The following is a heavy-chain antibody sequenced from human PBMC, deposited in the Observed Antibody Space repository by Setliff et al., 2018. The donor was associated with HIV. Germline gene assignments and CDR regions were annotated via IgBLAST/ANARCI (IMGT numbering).Heavy chain of an antibody. D-gene: IGHD4-17*01. Sequence: LRLSCAVSGFTLSDYYMDWVRQAPGKGLEWVGRTRNKANGYITEYGASVQGRFTISRDNSKDSLSLQMNNLKAEDTAVFYCARPLYGGNSDVGGFWGQGTLVTVSS. CDR2: TRNKANGYIT. CDR3: ARPLYGGNSDVGGF. CDR1: GFTLSDYY. V-gene: IGHV3-72*01. J-gene: IGHJ1*01.